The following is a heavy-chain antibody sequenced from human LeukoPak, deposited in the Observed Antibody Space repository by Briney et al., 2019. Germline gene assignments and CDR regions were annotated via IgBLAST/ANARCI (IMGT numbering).Heavy chain of an antibody. CDR3: ATATYYYDSSGYYFDY. CDR1: GYTLTELS. CDR2: FDPEDGET. Sequence: ASVKVSCKVSGYTLTELSMHWVRQAPGKGLEWMGGFDPEDGETIYAQKFQGRVTMTEDTSTDTVYMELSSLRSEDTAVYYCATATYYYDSSGYYFDYWGQGTLVTVSS. V-gene: IGHV1-24*01. J-gene: IGHJ4*02. D-gene: IGHD3-22*01.